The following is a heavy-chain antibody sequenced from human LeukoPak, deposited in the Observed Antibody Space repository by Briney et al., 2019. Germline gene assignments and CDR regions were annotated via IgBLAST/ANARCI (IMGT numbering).Heavy chain of an antibody. CDR3: ARVLMITFGGVIVSPGYFDY. Sequence: PSETLSLTCAVSGGSISSGGYSWSWIRQPPGKGLEWIGYIYHSGSTYYNPSLKSRVTISVDRSKNQFSLKLSSVPAADTAVYYCARVLMITFGGVIVSPGYFDYWGQGTLVTVSS. J-gene: IGHJ4*02. V-gene: IGHV4-30-2*01. CDR2: IYHSGST. CDR1: GGSISSGGYS. D-gene: IGHD3-16*02.